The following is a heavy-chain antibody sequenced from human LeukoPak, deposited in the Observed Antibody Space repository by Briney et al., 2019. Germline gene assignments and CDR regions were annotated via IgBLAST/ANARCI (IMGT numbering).Heavy chain of an antibody. CDR3: ARLSIAARRWVWEPYYYYMDV. CDR2: IYYSGST. Sequence: SETLSLTCTVSGGSISSYYWSWIRQPPGKGLEWIGYIYYSGSTNYNPSLKSRVTISVDTSKNQFSLKLSSVTAADTAVYYCARLSIAARRWVWEPYYYYMDVWGKGTTVTVSS. V-gene: IGHV4-59*12. CDR1: GGSISSYY. J-gene: IGHJ6*03. D-gene: IGHD6-6*01.